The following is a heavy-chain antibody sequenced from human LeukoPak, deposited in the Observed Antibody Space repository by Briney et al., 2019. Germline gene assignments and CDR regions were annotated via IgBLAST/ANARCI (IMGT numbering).Heavy chain of an antibody. CDR1: GFTFSDYY. Sequence: GGSLRLSCAASGFTFSDYYMNWIRQAPGKGLEWVSYISSSSSYTNYADSVKGRFTISRDNAKNSLYLQMNSLRAEDTAVYYCARYGSGNFNDYWGQGTLVTVCS. CDR2: ISSSSSYT. V-gene: IGHV3-11*06. CDR3: ARYGSGNFNDY. D-gene: IGHD3-10*01. J-gene: IGHJ4*02.